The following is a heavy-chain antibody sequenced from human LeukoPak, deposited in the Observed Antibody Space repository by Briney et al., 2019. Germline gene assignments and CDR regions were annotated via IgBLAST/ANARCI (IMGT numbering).Heavy chain of an antibody. CDR2: INSDGSST. Sequence: PGGSLRLSCAASGFTFSSYWMHWVRQAPGKGLVWVSRINSDGSSTSYADSVKGRFTISRDNAKNTLYLQMNSLRAEDTAVYYCARETYGYHSHYYYYYYYMDVWGKGTTVTVSS. CDR1: GFTFSSYW. D-gene: IGHD5-18*01. J-gene: IGHJ6*03. CDR3: ARETYGYHSHYYYYYYYMDV. V-gene: IGHV3-74*01.